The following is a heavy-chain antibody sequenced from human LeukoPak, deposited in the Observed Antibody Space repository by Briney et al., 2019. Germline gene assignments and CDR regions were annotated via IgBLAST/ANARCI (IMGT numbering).Heavy chain of an antibody. CDR3: ARGVIAAAGSEGWFDP. Sequence: SETLSLTCAVYGGSFSGYYWRRIRQPPGKGLEWIGEINNSRSTNYNPSLKSRVTISVDTSKNQFSLKLSSVTAADTAVYYCARGVIAAAGSEGWFDPWGQGTLVTVSS. V-gene: IGHV4-34*01. J-gene: IGHJ5*02. CDR2: INNSRST. CDR1: GGSFSGYY. D-gene: IGHD6-13*01.